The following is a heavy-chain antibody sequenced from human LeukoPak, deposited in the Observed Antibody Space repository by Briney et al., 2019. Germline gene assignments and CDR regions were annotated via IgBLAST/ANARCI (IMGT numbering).Heavy chain of an antibody. CDR1: GGTFSSYA. Sequence: SVKVSCKASGGTFSSYAISWVRQAPGQGLEWMGRIIPIFGIANYAQKFQGRVTITADKSTSTAYMELSSLRSEDTAVYYCAMEDEVSKKPFDYWGQGTLVTVSS. CDR3: AMEDEVSKKPFDY. D-gene: IGHD1-14*01. CDR2: IIPIFGIA. J-gene: IGHJ4*02. V-gene: IGHV1-69*04.